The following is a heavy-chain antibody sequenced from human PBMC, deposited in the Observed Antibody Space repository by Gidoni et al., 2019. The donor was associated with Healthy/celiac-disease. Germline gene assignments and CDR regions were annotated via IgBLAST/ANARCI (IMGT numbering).Heavy chain of an antibody. CDR3: ASGDGYNYWYFQH. CDR2: IDPGDSDT. J-gene: IGHJ1*01. CDR1: GSSFTSYW. D-gene: IGHD5-12*01. Sequence: EVQLVQSGAEVKKPGASLKISCTGSGSSFTSYWIGWVRQMPGKGLEWMGIIDPGDSDTRYSPSFQGQVTISADKSISTAYLQWSSLKASDTAMYYCASGDGYNYWYFQHWGQGTLVTVSS. V-gene: IGHV5-51*01.